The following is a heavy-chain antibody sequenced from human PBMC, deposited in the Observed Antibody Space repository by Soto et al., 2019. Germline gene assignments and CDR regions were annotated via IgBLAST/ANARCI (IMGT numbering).Heavy chain of an antibody. Sequence: PGESLKISCKGSGYSFTSYWIGWVRQMPGKGLEWMGIIYPGDSDTRYSPSFQGQVTISADKSISTAYLQWSSLKASDTAMYYCARQRGTVAGSSPLHCSYCMDVWGQGTMVTVSS. D-gene: IGHD6-19*01. J-gene: IGHJ6*02. CDR1: GYSFTSYW. CDR2: IYPGDSDT. V-gene: IGHV5-51*01. CDR3: ARQRGTVAGSSPLHCSYCMDV.